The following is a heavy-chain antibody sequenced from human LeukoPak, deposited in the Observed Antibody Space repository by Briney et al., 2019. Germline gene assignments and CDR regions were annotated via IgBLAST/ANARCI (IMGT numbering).Heavy chain of an antibody. D-gene: IGHD3-16*01. CDR3: ANSKGETFIYYFDK. J-gene: IGHJ4*02. V-gene: IGHV3-23*01. CDR2: ISGSGDST. CDR1: GSTFSSYA. Sequence: GGSLRLSCAASGSTFSSYAMSWVRQAPGKGLEWVSAISGSGDSTYYADSVKGRFTISRDNSKNTLYLQMNSLRAEDTAVYYCANSKGETFIYYFDKWGQGTLVTVSS.